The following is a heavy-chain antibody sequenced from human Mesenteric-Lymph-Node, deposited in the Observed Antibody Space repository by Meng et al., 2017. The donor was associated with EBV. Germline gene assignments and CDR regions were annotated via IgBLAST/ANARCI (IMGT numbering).Heavy chain of an antibody. CDR3: ASHRYCSSTSCSWFDP. J-gene: IGHJ5*02. CDR2: IYHSGST. V-gene: IGHV4-4*02. D-gene: IGHD2-2*01. Sequence: QVPVEESGPGLVRPSGPLSLTWAVSGGSSSSSNWWSWVRQPPGKGLEWIGEIYHSGSTNYNPSLKSRVTISVDKSKNQFSLKLSSVTAADTAVYYCASHRYCSSTSCSWFDPWGQGTLVTVSS. CDR1: GGSSSSSNW.